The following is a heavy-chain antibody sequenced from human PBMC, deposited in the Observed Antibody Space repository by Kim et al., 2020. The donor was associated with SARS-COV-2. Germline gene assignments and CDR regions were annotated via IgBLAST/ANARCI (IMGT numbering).Heavy chain of an antibody. V-gene: IGHV1-3*01. CDR3: ARGLGGAVAGD. J-gene: IGHJ4*02. Sequence: TKYSPKCQGRVTITRDTTASTAYMDLSSLRSEETAVYYCARGLGGAVAGDWGQGTLVTVSS. D-gene: IGHD6-19*01. CDR2: T.